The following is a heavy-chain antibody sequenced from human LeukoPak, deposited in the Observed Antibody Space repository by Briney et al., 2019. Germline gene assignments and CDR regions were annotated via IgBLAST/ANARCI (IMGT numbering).Heavy chain of an antibody. CDR1: GFTVSSNY. D-gene: IGHD3-22*01. V-gene: IGHV3-53*01. CDR3: AREIGDNYYDSSGYPWAFDI. CDR2: IYSGGST. Sequence: PGGSLRLSCAASGFTVSSNYMSWVRQAPGKGLEWVSVIYSGGSTYYAVSVKGRFTISRDNSKNTLYLQMNSLRAEDTAVYYCAREIGDNYYDSSGYPWAFDIWGQGTMVTVSS. J-gene: IGHJ3*02.